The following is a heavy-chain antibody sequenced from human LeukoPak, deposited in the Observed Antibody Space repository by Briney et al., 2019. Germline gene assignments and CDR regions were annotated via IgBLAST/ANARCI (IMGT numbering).Heavy chain of an antibody. CDR2: IYHSGST. CDR3: ARRGRFGSNYFDY. Sequence: SETLSLTCTVSGYSISSGYYWGWIRQPPGKGLEWIGSIYHSGSTYYNPSLKSRVTILVDTSKNQFSLKLSSVTAADTAVYYCARRGRFGSNYFDYWGQGTLVTVSS. CDR1: GYSISSGYY. D-gene: IGHD3-10*01. V-gene: IGHV4-38-2*02. J-gene: IGHJ4*02.